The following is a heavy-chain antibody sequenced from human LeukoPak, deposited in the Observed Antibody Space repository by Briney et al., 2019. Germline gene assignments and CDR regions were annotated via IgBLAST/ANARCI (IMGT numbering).Heavy chain of an antibody. J-gene: IGHJ6*02. Sequence: SETLSLTCTVSGGSISGYYWSWIRRPPGKGLEWIGFIHDSGDTYYNASLKSRVTISVDTSKNQLSLNLRSVAAADTAVYYCARALGATNYYYGMDVWGQGTTVTVSS. D-gene: IGHD1-26*01. CDR1: GGSISGYY. V-gene: IGHV4-59*01. CDR3: ARALGATNYYYGMDV. CDR2: IHDSGDT.